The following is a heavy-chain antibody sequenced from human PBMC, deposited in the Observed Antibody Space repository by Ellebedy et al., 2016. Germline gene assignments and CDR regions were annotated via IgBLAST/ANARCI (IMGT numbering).Heavy chain of an antibody. D-gene: IGHD4-17*01. V-gene: IGHV2-5*01. CDR1: GFSLSTSAVV. Sequence: SGPTLVKPTQTLTLTGTFSGFSLSTSAVVVGWVRQPPGKALEWLAFVYGNDDKRYSPSLRTRVTITKDTSKNQVVLTITNMDPVDTATYFCVHRTTVTSVDYWGRGTLVTVSA. J-gene: IGHJ4*02. CDR3: VHRTTVTSVDY. CDR2: VYGNDDK.